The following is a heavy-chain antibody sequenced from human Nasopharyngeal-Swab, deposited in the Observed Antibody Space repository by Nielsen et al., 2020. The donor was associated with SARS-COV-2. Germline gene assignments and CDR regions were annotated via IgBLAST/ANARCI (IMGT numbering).Heavy chain of an antibody. CDR2: IGSSGSLS. CDR1: GFTFSSYR. J-gene: IGHJ4*02. V-gene: IGHV3-21*04. D-gene: IGHD3-3*01. CDR3: AKPTGPYYDFWSGYYSFDY. Sequence: GESLKISCAASGFTFSSYRMNWDRQAPGKGLEWVSVIGSSGSLSYNADSVKGRFTISRDNDKNSLYLQMNSLGAEDTAIYYCAKPTGPYYDFWSGYYSFDYWGQGTLVTVSS.